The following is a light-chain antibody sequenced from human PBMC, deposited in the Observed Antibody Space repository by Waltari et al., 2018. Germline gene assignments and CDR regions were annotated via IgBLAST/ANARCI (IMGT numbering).Light chain of an antibody. CDR1: QDIRGY. CDR3: QQYKSLPRT. CDR2: AGS. Sequence: DIQMTQSPSSMSASVGDRVSLTCQASQDIRGYLSWYQQKPGKAPKLLIYAGSNLQTGVPSRFSGSGSGTYFTFTISSLQPEDIATYYCQQYKSLPRTFGQGTKVEIK. V-gene: IGKV1-33*01. J-gene: IGKJ1*01.